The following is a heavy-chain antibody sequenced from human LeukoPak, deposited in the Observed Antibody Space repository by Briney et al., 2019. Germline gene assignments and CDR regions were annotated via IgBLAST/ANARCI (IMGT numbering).Heavy chain of an antibody. D-gene: IGHD1-26*01. V-gene: IGHV3-23*01. CDR3: ARGIVGATRKISFFDY. CDR1: GVTFSSYA. CDR2: ISGSGGST. J-gene: IGHJ4*02. Sequence: VGSLRLSCAASGVTFSSYAMSWVRQAPGKGLEWVSAISGSGGSTYYADSVKGRFTISRDHSKNTLYLQMISLRAEDTAVYYCARGIVGATRKISFFDYWGQGTGVTVSS.